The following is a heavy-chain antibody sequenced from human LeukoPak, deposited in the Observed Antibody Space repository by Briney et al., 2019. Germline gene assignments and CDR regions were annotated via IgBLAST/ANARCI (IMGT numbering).Heavy chain of an antibody. CDR3: ASDGSSGWDYYYYGMDV. CDR2: ISYDGSNK. Sequence: GGSLRLSCAASGFTFSSYAMHWVRQAPGKGLEWVAVISYDGSNKYYADSVKGRFTISRDNSKNTLYLQMNSLRAEDTAVYYCASDGSSGWDYYYYGMDVWGQGTTVTVSS. D-gene: IGHD6-19*01. V-gene: IGHV3-30-3*01. J-gene: IGHJ6*02. CDR1: GFTFSSYA.